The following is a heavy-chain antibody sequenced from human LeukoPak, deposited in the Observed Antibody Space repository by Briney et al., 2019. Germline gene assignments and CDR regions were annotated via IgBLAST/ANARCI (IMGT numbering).Heavy chain of an antibody. D-gene: IGHD6-13*01. V-gene: IGHV1-2*04. CDR3: ARAPPHSSSWYSQGSYYYYYGMDV. Sequence: ASVKVSCKASGYTFTGYYMHWVRQAPGQGLEWMGWINPNSGGTNYAQKFQGWVTMTRDTSISTAYMELSRLRSDDTAVYYCARAPPHSSSWYSQGSYYYYYGMDVWGQGTTVTVSS. CDR2: INPNSGGT. J-gene: IGHJ6*02. CDR1: GYTFTGYY.